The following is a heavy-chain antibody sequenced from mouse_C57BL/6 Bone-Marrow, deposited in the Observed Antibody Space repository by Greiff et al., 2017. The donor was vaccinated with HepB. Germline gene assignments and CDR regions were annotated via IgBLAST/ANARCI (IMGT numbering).Heavy chain of an antibody. CDR1: GFTFSSYA. J-gene: IGHJ3*01. CDR2: ISDGGSYT. Sequence: EVKVVESGGGLVKPGGSLKLSCAASGFTFSSYAMSWVRQTPEKRLEWVATISDGGSYTYYTDNVKGRFTISRDNAKNNLYLQMSHLKSEDTAMYYCARDENDGYQGPGGPWFAYWGQGTLVTVSA. CDR3: ARDENDGYQGPGGPWFAY. V-gene: IGHV5-4*01. D-gene: IGHD2-3*01.